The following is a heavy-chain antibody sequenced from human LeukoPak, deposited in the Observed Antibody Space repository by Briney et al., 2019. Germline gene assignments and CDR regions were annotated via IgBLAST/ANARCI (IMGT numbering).Heavy chain of an antibody. CDR1: GFTLSSYW. D-gene: IGHD2-15*01. Sequence: GGSLRLSCAASGFTLSSYWMSWVRQAPGKGLEWVANIKQDGSEKYYVDSVKGRFTISRDNAKNSLYLQMNSLRAEDTAVYYCARGSFGDYVGYWGQGTLVTVSS. J-gene: IGHJ4*02. CDR2: IKQDGSEK. V-gene: IGHV3-7*01. CDR3: ARGSFGDYVGY.